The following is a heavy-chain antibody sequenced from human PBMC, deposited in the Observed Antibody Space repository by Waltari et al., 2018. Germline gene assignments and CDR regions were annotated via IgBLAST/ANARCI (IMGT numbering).Heavy chain of an antibody. Sequence: QVQLQESGPGLVKPSETLSLTCTVSGGPISSYYWSWIRQPAGKGLEWIGRIYSSGSTNYSPSLRSRVTMSVDTSKNQFSLKLNSVTAADTAVYYCARDWAAVADYYFDYWGQGTLVTVSS. CDR2: IYSSGST. CDR3: ARDWAAVADYYFDY. CDR1: GGPISSYY. D-gene: IGHD6-19*01. V-gene: IGHV4-4*07. J-gene: IGHJ4*02.